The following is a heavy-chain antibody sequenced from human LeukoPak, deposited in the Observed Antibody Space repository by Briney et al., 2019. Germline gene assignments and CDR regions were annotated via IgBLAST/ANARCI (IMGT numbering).Heavy chain of an antibody. CDR1: RYSISSGYF. V-gene: IGHV4-38-2*02. J-gene: IGHJ4*02. CDR3: ATGGGGPTHY. Sequence: SETLSLTCTVSRYSISSGYFWGWIRQPPGKGLEWIGSIYRNGSTYYNPSLKSQVTVSVDTSKNQFSLKLSSVTAADTAVYYCATGGGGPTHYWGQGTLVTVSS. CDR2: IYRNGST. D-gene: IGHD2-15*01.